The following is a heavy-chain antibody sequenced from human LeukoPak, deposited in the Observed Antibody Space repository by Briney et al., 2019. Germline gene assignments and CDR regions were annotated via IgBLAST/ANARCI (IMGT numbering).Heavy chain of an antibody. Sequence: GGSLRLSCTVSGFTVTSNSMSWVRQAPGKGLEWVSFIYSGSTHYSDSVKGRFTISRDNAKNSLYLQMNSLRAEDTAVYYCARGVRGVFFDYWGQGTLVSVSS. D-gene: IGHD3-10*01. CDR1: GFTVTSNS. V-gene: IGHV3-53*01. J-gene: IGHJ4*02. CDR2: IYSGST. CDR3: ARGVRGVFFDY.